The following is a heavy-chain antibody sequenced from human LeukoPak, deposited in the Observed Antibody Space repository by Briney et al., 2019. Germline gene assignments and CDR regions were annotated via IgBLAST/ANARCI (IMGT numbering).Heavy chain of an antibody. V-gene: IGHV4-34*01. Sequence: SETLSLTCAVYGGSFSGYYWSWIRQPPGKGLEWIGEINHSGSTNYNPSLKSRVTISVDTSKNQFSLKLSSVTAADTAVYYCAREPPPYYDFWSGPTYNWFDPWGQGTLVTVSS. D-gene: IGHD3-3*01. CDR2: INHSGST. J-gene: IGHJ5*02. CDR1: GGSFSGYY. CDR3: AREPPPYYDFWSGPTYNWFDP.